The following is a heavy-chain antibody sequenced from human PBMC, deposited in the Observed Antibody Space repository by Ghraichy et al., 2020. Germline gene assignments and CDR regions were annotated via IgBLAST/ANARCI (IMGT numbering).Heavy chain of an antibody. CDR1: GGSISSHY. Sequence: TLSLTCTVSGGSISSHYWSWIRQPPEKGLEWIGYIYYSGITNYNPSLKSRVTISVVTSKNQFSLKLSSVTAADTAVYYCARRAKDYADWYFDLWGRGTLVTVSS. CDR2: IYYSGIT. D-gene: IGHD4-17*01. V-gene: IGHV4-59*11. J-gene: IGHJ2*01. CDR3: ARRAKDYADWYFDL.